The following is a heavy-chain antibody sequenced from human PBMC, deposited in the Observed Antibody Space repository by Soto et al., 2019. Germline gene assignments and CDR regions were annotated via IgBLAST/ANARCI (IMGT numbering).Heavy chain of an antibody. CDR1: GYTFTSYA. CDR3: ARVYYYDSSGYYHSYYFDY. V-gene: IGHV1-3*01. Sequence: QVQLVQSGAEVKKPGASVKVSCKASGYTFTSYAMHWVRQAPGQRLEWMGWINAGNGNTKYSQKFQGRVTITRDTSASTAYMELSSLRSEDTAVYYCARVYYYDSSGYYHSYYFDYWDQGTLVTVSS. J-gene: IGHJ4*02. CDR2: INAGNGNT. D-gene: IGHD3-22*01.